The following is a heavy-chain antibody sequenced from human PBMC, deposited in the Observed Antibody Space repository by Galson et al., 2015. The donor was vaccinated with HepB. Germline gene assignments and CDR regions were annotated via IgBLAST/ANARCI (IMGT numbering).Heavy chain of an antibody. CDR3: AYGVDV. V-gene: IGHV6-1*01. Sequence: CAISGDSVSANTAVWNWTRQSPSRGLEWLGRTYYRSKWQKDYAVSMKSRITISTDTSRNQVSLQLNSMSPEDTAVYYCAYGVDVWGQGTTVTVSS. J-gene: IGHJ6*02. CDR2: TYYRSKWQK. CDR1: GDSVSANTAV.